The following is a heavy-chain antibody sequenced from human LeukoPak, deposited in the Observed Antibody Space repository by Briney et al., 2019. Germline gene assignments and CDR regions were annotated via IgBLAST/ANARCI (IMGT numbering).Heavy chain of an antibody. CDR2: ISGSGGST. V-gene: IGHV3-23*01. CDR1: GFTFSSYA. J-gene: IGHJ4*02. D-gene: IGHD5-18*01. CDR3: AKERHSYRAYYFDY. Sequence: GSLRLSCAASGFTFSSYAMSWVRQAPGKGLERVSAISGSGGSTYYADSVKGWFTISRDNSKNTLYLQMNSLRGEDTAVYYCAKERHSYRAYYFDYWGQGTLVTVSS.